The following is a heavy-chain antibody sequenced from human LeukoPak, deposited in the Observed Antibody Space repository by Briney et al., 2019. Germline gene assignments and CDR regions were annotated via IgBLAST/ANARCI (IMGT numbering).Heavy chain of an antibody. CDR1: GFTFSSYW. V-gene: IGHV3-7*01. Sequence: GGSLRLSCAASGFTFSSYWMSWVRQAPGKGLEWVANIKQDGSEKYYVDSVKGRFTISRDNAKNSLYLQMNSLRAEDTAVYYCARGGSQLWFGELLTPYNWFDPWGQGTLVTVSS. CDR2: IKQDGSEK. CDR3: ARGGSQLWFGELLTPYNWFDP. D-gene: IGHD3-10*01. J-gene: IGHJ5*02.